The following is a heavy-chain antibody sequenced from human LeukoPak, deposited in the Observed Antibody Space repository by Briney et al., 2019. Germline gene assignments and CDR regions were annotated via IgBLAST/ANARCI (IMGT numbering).Heavy chain of an antibody. Sequence: PVKVSCKATGGTFSSYAISWVRQAPGQGLEWMGGIIPIFGTANYAQKFQGRVTITADESTSTAYMELSSLRSEDTAVYYCARGSAMEYYYYYYMDVWGKGTTVTISS. D-gene: IGHD2-2*01. CDR2: IIPIFGTA. J-gene: IGHJ6*03. CDR1: GGTFSSYA. V-gene: IGHV1-69*01. CDR3: ARGSAMEYYYYYYMDV.